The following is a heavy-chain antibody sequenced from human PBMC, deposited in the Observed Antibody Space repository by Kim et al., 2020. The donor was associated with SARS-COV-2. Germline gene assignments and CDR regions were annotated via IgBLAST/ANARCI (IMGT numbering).Heavy chain of an antibody. CDR2: ISYDGSNK. CDR1: GFTFSSYG. Sequence: GGSLRLSCAASGFTFSSYGMHWVRQAPGKGLEWVAVISYDGSNKYYADSVKGRFTISRDNSKNTLYLQMNSLRAEDTAVYYCAKDHGAGWLLLDYYYYGMDVWGQGTTVTVSS. J-gene: IGHJ6*02. V-gene: IGHV3-30*18. D-gene: IGHD5-12*01. CDR3: AKDHGAGWLLLDYYYYGMDV.